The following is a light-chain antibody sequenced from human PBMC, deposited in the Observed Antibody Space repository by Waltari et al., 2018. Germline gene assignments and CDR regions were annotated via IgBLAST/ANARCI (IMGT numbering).Light chain of an antibody. Sequence: SYDLTQPPSVSVSPGQTARITCSGEALPTLDAYWYQQKPGQAPMLLIYKDTESPSGIPERFSGSTSGTTVTLTVSGVQAEDEADYYCQSADTNFADHVVFGGGTQLIVL. V-gene: IGLV3-25*03. J-gene: IGLJ2*01. CDR1: ALPTLD. CDR2: KDT. CDR3: QSADTNFADHVV.